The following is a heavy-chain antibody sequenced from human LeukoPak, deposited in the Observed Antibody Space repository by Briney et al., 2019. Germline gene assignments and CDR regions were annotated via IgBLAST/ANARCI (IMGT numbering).Heavy chain of an antibody. CDR2: ISGSSSHI. CDR1: GFTSSDYD. V-gene: IGHV3-21*01. CDR3: ARGLEDSGYDYTLFDY. J-gene: IGHJ4*02. D-gene: IGHD5-12*01. Sequence: GGSLRLSCAASGFTSSDYDMNWVRQPPGKGLEWVASISGSSSHIFYRDSVKGRFTISRDNAKNSLALQMNSLRAEDTAVYYCARGLEDSGYDYTLFDYWGQGTLVTVSS.